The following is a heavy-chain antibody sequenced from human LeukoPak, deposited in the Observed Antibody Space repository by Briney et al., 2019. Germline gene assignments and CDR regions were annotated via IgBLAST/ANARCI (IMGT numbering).Heavy chain of an antibody. J-gene: IGHJ3*02. D-gene: IGHD3-22*01. CDR1: GGTFSSYA. CDR3: ATLSDRDAFDI. V-gene: IGHV1-24*01. Sequence: ASVKVSCKASGGTFSSYAISWVRQAPGKGLEWMGGFDPEDGETIYAQKFQGRVTMTEDTSTDTAYMELSSLRSEDTAVYYCATLSDRDAFDIWGQGTMVTVSS. CDR2: FDPEDGET.